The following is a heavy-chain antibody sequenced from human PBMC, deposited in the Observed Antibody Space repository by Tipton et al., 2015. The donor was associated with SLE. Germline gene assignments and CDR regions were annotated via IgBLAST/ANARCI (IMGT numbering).Heavy chain of an antibody. CDR3: ARDRAYTKGSGRAGGWFDP. V-gene: IGHV4-59*11. D-gene: IGHD6-19*01. CDR2: IYDTGST. J-gene: IGHJ5*02. CDR1: GGSISSQY. Sequence: GLVKPSETLSLTCTVSGGSISSQYWSWIRQSPGKGLEWIGYIYDTGSTNYNPSLRSRVTISVDTSKSQFSLKLNSVTPADTAVYYCARDRAYTKGSGRAGGWFDPWGQGTPVTVSS.